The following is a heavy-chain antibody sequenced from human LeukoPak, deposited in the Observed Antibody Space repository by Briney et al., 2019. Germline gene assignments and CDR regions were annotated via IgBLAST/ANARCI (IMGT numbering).Heavy chain of an antibody. CDR1: GGSISSYY. Sequence: SETLSLTCTVSGGSISSYYWSWIRLPPGKGLEWIGYIYYSGSTNYNPSLKSRVTMSVDTSKNQFSLKLSSVTAADTAVYYCARESQLELHYWGQGTLVTVSS. CDR2: IYYSGST. V-gene: IGHV4-59*12. D-gene: IGHD1-7*01. CDR3: ARESQLELHY. J-gene: IGHJ4*02.